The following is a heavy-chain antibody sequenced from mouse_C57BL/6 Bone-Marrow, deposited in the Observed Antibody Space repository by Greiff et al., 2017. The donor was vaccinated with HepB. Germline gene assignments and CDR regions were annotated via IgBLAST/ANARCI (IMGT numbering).Heavy chain of an antibody. V-gene: IGHV5-17*01. J-gene: IGHJ2*01. CDR1: GFTFSDYG. Sequence: EVMLVESGGGLVKPGGSLKLSCAASGFTFSDYGMHWVRQAPEKGLEWVAYISSGSSTIYYADTVKGRFTISRDNAKNTLFLQMTSLRSEDTAMYYCARPLWDALDYWGQGTTLTVSS. CDR3: ARPLWDALDY. CDR2: ISSGSSTI. D-gene: IGHD4-1*01.